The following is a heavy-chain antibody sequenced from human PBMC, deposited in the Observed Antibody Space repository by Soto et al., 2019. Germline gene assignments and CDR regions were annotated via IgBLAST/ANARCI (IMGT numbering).Heavy chain of an antibody. CDR1: GFTFSSYD. CDR3: ARALAYCSSTSCYYYYGMDV. D-gene: IGHD2-2*01. CDR2: IGTAGDT. Sequence: GGSLRLSCAASGFTFSSYDMHWVRQATGKGLEWVSAIGTAGDTYYPGSVKGRFTISRENAKNSLYLQMNSLRAGDTAVYYCARALAYCSSTSCYYYYGMDVWGQGTTVTVSS. J-gene: IGHJ6*02. V-gene: IGHV3-13*01.